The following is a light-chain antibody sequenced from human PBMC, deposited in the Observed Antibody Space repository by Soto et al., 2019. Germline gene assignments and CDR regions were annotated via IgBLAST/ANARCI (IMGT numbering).Light chain of an antibody. V-gene: IGKV1-33*01. J-gene: IGKJ3*01. CDR1: HDISDY. CDR3: QQYDNLSCT. Sequence: DIKMTQSPSSLSASIGDRVTITCQASHDISDYLNWYHQKPGKAPELLIYDASNLQTGVPSRFSGRGSGTNFFLPISGLQPEDIGTYYCQQYDNLSCTFGPGTKV. CDR2: DAS.